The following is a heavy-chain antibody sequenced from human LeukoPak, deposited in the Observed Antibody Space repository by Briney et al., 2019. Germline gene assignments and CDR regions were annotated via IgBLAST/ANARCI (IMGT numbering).Heavy chain of an antibody. V-gene: IGHV3-30*18. Sequence: GGSLRLSCAASGFTFSSYGMHWIRQAPGKGLEWVAVISYDGSNKYYADSVKGRFTISRDNSKNTLYLQMNSLRAEDTAVYYCAKDRDDFWSGYPNYWGQGTLVTVSS. CDR2: ISYDGSNK. CDR1: GFTFSSYG. CDR3: AKDRDDFWSGYPNY. D-gene: IGHD3-3*01. J-gene: IGHJ4*02.